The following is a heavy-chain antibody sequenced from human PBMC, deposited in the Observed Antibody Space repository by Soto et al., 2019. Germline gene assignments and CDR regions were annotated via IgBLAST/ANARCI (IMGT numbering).Heavy chain of an antibody. CDR3: ACSWSGYYYGMDV. V-gene: IGHV1-3*01. CDR2: INAGNGNT. CDR1: GYTFSSYA. Sequence: ASVKGSCKASGYTFSSYAMHWVRQAPGQRLEWMGWINAGNGNTKYSQKFQGRVTITRDTSASTAYMELSGLRSEDTAVYYCACSWSGYYYGMDVWGQGTTVTVSS. D-gene: IGHD3-3*01. J-gene: IGHJ6*02.